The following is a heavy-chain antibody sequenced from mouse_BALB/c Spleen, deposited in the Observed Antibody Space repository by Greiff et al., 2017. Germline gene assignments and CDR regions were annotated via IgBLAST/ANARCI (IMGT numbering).Heavy chain of an antibody. J-gene: IGHJ2*01. Sequence: VQLQQSGAELVRPGTSVKISCKASGYTFTNYWLGWVKQRPGHGLEWIGDIYPGGGYTNYNEKFKGKATLTADTSSSTAYMQLSSLTSEDSAVYFCAREGGMGRYYFDYWGQGTTLTVSS. V-gene: IGHV1-63*02. CDR2: IYPGGGYT. CDR1: GYTFTNYW. D-gene: IGHD1-1*02. CDR3: AREGGMGRYYFDY.